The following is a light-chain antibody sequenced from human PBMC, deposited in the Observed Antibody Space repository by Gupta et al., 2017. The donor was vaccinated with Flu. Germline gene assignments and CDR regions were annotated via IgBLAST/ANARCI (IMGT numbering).Light chain of an antibody. V-gene: IGKV1-39*01. CDR1: QSISSY. CDR2: GAS. Sequence: PSSLSVSAGDRATITCRASQSISSYLAWYQQKPGKAPKLLISGASTVESGVPSRFSGSGSGTEFTLTISRLQPEDFAAYYCQHSDSTLWAFGQGTKVEIK. J-gene: IGKJ1*01. CDR3: QHSDSTLWA.